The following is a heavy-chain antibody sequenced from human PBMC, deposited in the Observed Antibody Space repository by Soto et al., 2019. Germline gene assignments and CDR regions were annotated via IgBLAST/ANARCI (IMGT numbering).Heavy chain of an antibody. V-gene: IGHV4-4*02. D-gene: IGHD6-19*01. CDR3: ARDVAVPGESDRFDQ. Sequence: PSETLSLTCSVSGDSIKSNVWWSWVRQPPGKGLEWIVAIFHNGNTYYNPSFESRVTMSVDKPKNQFSLLLTSVTATDTAMYYCARDVAVPGESDRFDQWGQGIMVTVSS. CDR1: GDSIKSNVW. J-gene: IGHJ4*02. CDR2: IFHNGNT.